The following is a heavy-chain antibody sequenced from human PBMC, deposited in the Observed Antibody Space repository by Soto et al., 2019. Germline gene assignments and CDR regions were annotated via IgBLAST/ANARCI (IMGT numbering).Heavy chain of an antibody. CDR1: GVSISSYS. Sequence: PSETLSLTCSVSGVSISSYSWSWIRQPPGKGLEWIGYVYHTGRTSYNPSLKSRVSISMDTSKNQFSLNLDSVTAADTAVYFCARDFAYFDSWGQGTLVTVSS. CDR2: VYHTGRT. D-gene: IGHD3-3*01. J-gene: IGHJ4*02. CDR3: ARDFAYFDS. V-gene: IGHV4-59*01.